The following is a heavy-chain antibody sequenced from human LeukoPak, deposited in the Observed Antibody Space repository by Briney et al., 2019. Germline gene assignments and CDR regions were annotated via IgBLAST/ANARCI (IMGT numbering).Heavy chain of an antibody. CDR3: ARSQGTLTSPFDY. D-gene: IGHD2-21*02. J-gene: IGHJ4*02. Sequence: GGSLRLSCAASGFTFSTYGMNWVRQAPGKGLEWVSYISGSSSYIYYADSLKGRFTVSRDNTNNSVYLQMNSLRAEDTSVYYCARSQGTLTSPFDYWGQGSLVTVSS. CDR1: GFTFSTYG. CDR2: ISGSSSYI. V-gene: IGHV3-21*06.